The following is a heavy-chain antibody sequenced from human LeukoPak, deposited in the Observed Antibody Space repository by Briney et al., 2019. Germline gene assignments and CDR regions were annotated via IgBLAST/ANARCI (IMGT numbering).Heavy chain of an antibody. CDR3: AKDEQMTRFDY. J-gene: IGHJ4*02. V-gene: IGHV3-30*18. CDR1: GFTFSTYG. Sequence: PRKSLRLSCAASGFTFSTYGMHWVRQAPGKGLEWVAIISYDGSNEYYTDSVKGRFTISRDNSKNTLYLQMNSLRPEDTAVYYCAKDEQMTRFDYWGQGTLVTVSS. D-gene: IGHD4-11*01. CDR2: ISYDGSNE.